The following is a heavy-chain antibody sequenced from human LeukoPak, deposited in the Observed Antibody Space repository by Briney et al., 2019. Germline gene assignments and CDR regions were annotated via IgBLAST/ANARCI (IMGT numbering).Heavy chain of an antibody. D-gene: IGHD6-6*01. V-gene: IGHV4-38-2*02. CDR3: ARDSARRSYYYMDV. J-gene: IGHJ6*03. CDR2: IFHSGST. CDR1: GYSISSGYY. Sequence: SETLSLTCTVSGYSISSGYYWGWIRQPPGKGLEWIGTIFHSGSTYYNPSLKSRVAISVDTSKNQFSLRLSSVTAADTAVYYCARDSARRSYYYMDVWGKGTTVTVSS.